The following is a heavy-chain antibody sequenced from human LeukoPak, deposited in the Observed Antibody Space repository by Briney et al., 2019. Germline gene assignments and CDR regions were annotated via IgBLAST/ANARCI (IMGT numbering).Heavy chain of an antibody. D-gene: IGHD3-9*01. CDR3: ATGGDILTGYTFDY. CDR2: FDPEDGET. J-gene: IGHJ4*02. V-gene: IGHV1-24*01. CDR1: GYTLTELS. Sequence: GASVNVSCKVSGYTLTELSMHWVRQAPGKGLEGMGGFDPEDGETIYAQKFQGRVTMTEDTSTDTAYMELSSLRSEDTAVYYCATGGDILTGYTFDYWGQGTLVTVSS.